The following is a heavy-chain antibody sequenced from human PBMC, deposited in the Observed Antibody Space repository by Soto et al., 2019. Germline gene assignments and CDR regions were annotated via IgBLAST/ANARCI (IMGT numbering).Heavy chain of an antibody. D-gene: IGHD3-22*01. CDR3: AKDQDYYDSSGSDY. Sequence: SVPLSVTCAVSGGSIISVNWWRWVHQHPGKGLEWIGEIYHSGSTNYNPSLKSRVTISVDKSKNQFSLKLSSVTAADTAVYYCAKDQDYYDSSGSDYWGQGTLVTVSS. CDR2: IYHSGST. CDR1: GGSIISVNW. V-gene: IGHV4-4*02. J-gene: IGHJ4*02.